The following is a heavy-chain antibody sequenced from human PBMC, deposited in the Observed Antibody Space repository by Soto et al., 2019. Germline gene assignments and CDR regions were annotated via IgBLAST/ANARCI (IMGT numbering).Heavy chain of an antibody. Sequence: EVQLLESGGALVQPGGSLRISCAASGFTVSTYSMTWLRQAPGKGLEWVSTISNSGGSTYYIDSVKGRFTISRDNSKNTLYLQMNSLRVEDTAAYYCAKDWTSIWGQGTMVTVSS. D-gene: IGHD3-3*01. J-gene: IGHJ3*02. CDR3: AKDWTSI. V-gene: IGHV3-23*01. CDR1: GFTVSTYS. CDR2: ISNSGGST.